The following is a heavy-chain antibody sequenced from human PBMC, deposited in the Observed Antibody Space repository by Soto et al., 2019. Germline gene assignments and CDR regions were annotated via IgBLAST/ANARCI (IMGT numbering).Heavy chain of an antibody. J-gene: IGHJ4*02. Sequence: SETLSLTCTVSGGSISYYYWGWIRQPPGKGLEWIGSIYYSGNTHYNPTLKSRVTISVDTSMNQFSLNLDSVTAVDSAVYYCVRGGYVHAFDYWGQGALVTVSS. CDR3: VRGGYVHAFDY. D-gene: IGHD5-12*01. CDR2: IYYSGNT. CDR1: GGSISYYY. V-gene: IGHV4-59*01.